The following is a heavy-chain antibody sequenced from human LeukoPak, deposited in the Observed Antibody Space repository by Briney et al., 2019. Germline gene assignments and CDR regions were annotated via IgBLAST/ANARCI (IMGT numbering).Heavy chain of an antibody. Sequence: ASVKVSCKASGGTFSSYAISWVRQAPGQGLEWMGWINAGNGNTKYSQKFQGRVTITRDTSASTAYMELSSLRSEDTAVYYCARGPLYSYGSRWGQGTLVTVSS. CDR1: GGTFSSYA. D-gene: IGHD5-18*01. CDR2: INAGNGNT. J-gene: IGHJ4*02. CDR3: ARGPLYSYGSR. V-gene: IGHV1-3*01.